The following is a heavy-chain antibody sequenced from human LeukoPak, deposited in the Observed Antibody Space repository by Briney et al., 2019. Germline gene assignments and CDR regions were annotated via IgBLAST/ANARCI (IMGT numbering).Heavy chain of an antibody. CDR3: ARDVVFDY. CDR1: GFTFGYYW. J-gene: IGHJ4*02. CDR2: IKQDGREI. V-gene: IGHV3-7*01. D-gene: IGHD2-21*01. Sequence: PGGSLRLSCEASGFTFGYYWMNWVRQAPGKGLEWVANIKQDGREIYYADSVKGRFSISRDNAQTSLYLQMNSLRAEDTAVYYCARDVVFDYWGQGTLVSVSS.